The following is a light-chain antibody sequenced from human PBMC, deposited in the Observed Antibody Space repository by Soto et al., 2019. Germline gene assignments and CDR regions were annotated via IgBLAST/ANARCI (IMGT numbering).Light chain of an antibody. V-gene: IGLV2-14*01. CDR1: SRDVGGYNY. Sequence: QSVLTQPASVSGSPGPSITISCTGTSRDVGGYNYVSWYQQPPGKAPKLMIYEVSNRPSGVSNRFSGSKSGNTASLTISGLQAEDEADYYCSSYTSSSTLYVFGTGTKVTVL. CDR2: EVS. CDR3: SSYTSSSTLYV. J-gene: IGLJ1*01.